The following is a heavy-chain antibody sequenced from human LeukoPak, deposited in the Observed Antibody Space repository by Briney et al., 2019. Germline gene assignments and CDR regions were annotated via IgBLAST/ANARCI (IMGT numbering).Heavy chain of an antibody. CDR1: GGSFSGYY. V-gene: IGHV4-34*03. CDR2: INHSGST. CDR3: TTHPRGSSSWYELDY. D-gene: IGHD6-13*01. J-gene: IGHJ4*02. Sequence: TSETLSLTCAVYGGSFSGYYWSWIRQPPGKGLEWIGEINHSGSTNYNPSLKSRVTISVDTSKNQFSLKLSSVTAEDTAVYYCTTHPRGSSSWYELDYWGQGTLVTVSP.